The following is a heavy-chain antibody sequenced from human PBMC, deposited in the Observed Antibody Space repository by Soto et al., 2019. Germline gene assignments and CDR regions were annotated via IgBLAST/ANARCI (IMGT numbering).Heavy chain of an antibody. D-gene: IGHD1-26*01. V-gene: IGHV3-30-3*01. J-gene: IGHJ4*02. CDR1: VFTFRIYS. CDR3: ARAIVGATRFFDY. Sequence: WGSLILSCAASVFTFRIYSMHWVRQAPVKGLEWVAVISYDGSNKYYADSVKGRFTISRDNSKNTLYLQMNSLRAEDTAVYYCARAIVGATRFFDYWGQGTLVTVS. CDR2: ISYDGSNK.